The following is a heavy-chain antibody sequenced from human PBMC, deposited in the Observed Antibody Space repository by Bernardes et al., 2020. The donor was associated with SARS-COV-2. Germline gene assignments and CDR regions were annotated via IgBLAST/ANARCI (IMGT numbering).Heavy chain of an antibody. V-gene: IGHV3-74*01. CDR2: INSDGSRI. J-gene: IGHJ6*02. CDR3: ARDLGPRFAYGMDV. Sequence: GESLRLSCATSGFTFTTYWMHWVRQGPGNGLVWVAGINSDGSRIRSADSVKGRFTISRDNAENTLYLQMNSLRAEDTSIYYCARDLGPRFAYGMDVWGQGTTVTVAS. CDR1: GFTFTTYW. D-gene: IGHD5-12*01.